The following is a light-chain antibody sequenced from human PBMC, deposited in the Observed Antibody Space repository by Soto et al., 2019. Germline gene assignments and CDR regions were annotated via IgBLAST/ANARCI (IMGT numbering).Light chain of an antibody. CDR3: QAGVT. J-gene: IGKJ4*01. Sequence: DIPMTQSPSTLSASVGDRVTITCRASQSISSWLAWYQQKPGKAPKLLIYQASSLQSGVPSRFKGSGAGTEFALTDSSLQPADFATYFCQAGVTFGGGTKVEIK. V-gene: IGKV1-5*03. CDR2: QAS. CDR1: QSISSW.